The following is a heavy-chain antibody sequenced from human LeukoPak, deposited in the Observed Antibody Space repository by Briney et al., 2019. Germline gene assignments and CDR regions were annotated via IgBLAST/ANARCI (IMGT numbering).Heavy chain of an antibody. CDR2: IYYSGST. V-gene: IGHV4-61*01. Sequence: SETLSLTCSVSGGSIGSGTHYWSWIRQPPGKGLEWIGYIYYSGSTNYNPSLKSRVTISVDTSKNQFSLKLSSVTAADTAVYYCARSTRLSYGYLGYWGQGTLVTVSS. CDR3: ARSTRLSYGYLGY. CDR1: GGSIGSGTHY. D-gene: IGHD5-18*01. J-gene: IGHJ4*02.